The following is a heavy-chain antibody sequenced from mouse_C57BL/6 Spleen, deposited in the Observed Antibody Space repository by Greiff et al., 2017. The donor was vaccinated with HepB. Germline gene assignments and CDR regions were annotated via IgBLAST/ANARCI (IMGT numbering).Heavy chain of an antibody. CDR2: INPSSGYT. D-gene: IGHD2-3*01. CDR1: GYTFTSYW. CDR3: ARHSFDGYYGY. V-gene: IGHV1-7*01. Sequence: VKLMESGAELAKPGASVKLSCKASGYTFTSYWMHWVKQRPGQGLEWIGYINPSSGYTKYNQKFKDKATLTAYKSSSTAYMQLSSLTYEDSAVYYCARHSFDGYYGYWGQGTTLTVSS. J-gene: IGHJ2*01.